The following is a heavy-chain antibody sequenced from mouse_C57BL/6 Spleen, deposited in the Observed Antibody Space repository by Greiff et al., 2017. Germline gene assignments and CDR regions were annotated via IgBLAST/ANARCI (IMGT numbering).Heavy chain of an antibody. V-gene: IGHV1-7*01. CDR3: AGIYYGNPDY. CDR1: GYTFTSYW. Sequence: QVQLKQSGAELAKPGASVKLSCKASGYTFTSYWMHWVKQRPGQGLEWIGYINPSSGYTKYNQKFKDKAALTADKSSSTAYMQLSSLTYEDSAVYYCAGIYYGNPDYWGQGTTLTVSS. CDR2: INPSSGYT. J-gene: IGHJ2*01. D-gene: IGHD2-1*01.